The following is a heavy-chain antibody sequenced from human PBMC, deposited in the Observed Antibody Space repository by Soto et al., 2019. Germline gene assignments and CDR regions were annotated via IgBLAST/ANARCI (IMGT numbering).Heavy chain of an antibody. CDR2: IKQDGSEK. V-gene: IGHV3-7*01. Sequence: GGSLRLSCAASGFTFSSYWMSWVRQAPGKGLEWVANIKQDGSEKYYVDSVKGRFTISRDNAENSLYLQMNSLRAEDTAVYYCARDILYYYDSSGFYYFDYWGQGTLVTVSS. CDR1: GFTFSSYW. CDR3: ARDILYYYDSSGFYYFDY. J-gene: IGHJ4*02. D-gene: IGHD3-22*01.